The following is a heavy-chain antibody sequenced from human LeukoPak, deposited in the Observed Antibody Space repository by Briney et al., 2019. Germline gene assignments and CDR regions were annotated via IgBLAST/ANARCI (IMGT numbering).Heavy chain of an antibody. CDR1: GYTFTSYG. V-gene: IGHV1-18*01. CDR2: ISAYNGNT. D-gene: IGHD1-26*01. J-gene: IGHJ6*03. Sequence: ASVKVSCKASGYTFTSYGISWVRQAPGQGLEWMGWISAYNGNTNYAQKLQGRVTMTTDTSTSTAYMELSRLRSDDTAVYYCARDSGSYGYYYYYMDVWGKGTTVTVSS. CDR3: ARDSGSYGYYYYYMDV.